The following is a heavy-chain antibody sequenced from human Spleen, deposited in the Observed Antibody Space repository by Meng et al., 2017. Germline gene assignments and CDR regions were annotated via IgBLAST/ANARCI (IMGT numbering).Heavy chain of an antibody. CDR2: IKSKTDGGTT. V-gene: IGHV3-15*01. CDR1: GFTFSNAW. Sequence: GESLKISCAASGFTFSNAWMSWIRQAPGKGLEWVGRIKSKTDGGTTDYAAPVQGRFTISRDDSKNTLYLQMNSLKTEDAAVYYCAKGSNGSSTWPQYFQYWGQGTLVTVSS. D-gene: IGHD2-2*01. J-gene: IGHJ1*01. CDR3: AKGSNGSSTWPQYFQY.